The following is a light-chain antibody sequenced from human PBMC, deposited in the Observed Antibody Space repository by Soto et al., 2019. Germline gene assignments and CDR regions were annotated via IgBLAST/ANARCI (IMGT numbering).Light chain of an antibody. J-gene: IGKJ3*01. V-gene: IGKV1-27*01. CDR2: AAS. Sequence: DIQMTQSPSSLSASEGDRVTITCRASQGIRYYLAWYQQKPVKVPKLLIYAASTLHSGVPSRFSVSGSGTDFTLTISSLQPEDVATYYCENYNSVPPAFGPGTKVDIK. CDR1: QGIRYY. CDR3: ENYNSVPPA.